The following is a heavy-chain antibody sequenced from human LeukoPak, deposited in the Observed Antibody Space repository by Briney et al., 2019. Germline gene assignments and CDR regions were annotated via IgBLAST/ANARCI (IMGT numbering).Heavy chain of an antibody. J-gene: IGHJ6*02. Sequence: ASVKVSCKASGYTFTSYGISWVRQAPGQGLEWMGWISAYNGNTNYAQKLQGRVTMTTDTSTSTAYMELRSLRSDDTAVYYCAREGGYYGSGSYIVDYYYHGMDVWGQGTTVTVSS. V-gene: IGHV1-18*01. CDR3: AREGGYYGSGSYIVDYYYHGMDV. CDR1: GYTFTSYG. D-gene: IGHD3-10*01. CDR2: ISAYNGNT.